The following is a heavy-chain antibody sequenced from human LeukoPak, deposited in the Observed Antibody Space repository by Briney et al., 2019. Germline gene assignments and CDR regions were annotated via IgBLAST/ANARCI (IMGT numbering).Heavy chain of an antibody. V-gene: IGHV4-38-2*02. CDR1: GYSISSGYY. Sequence: SETLSLTCTVSGYSISSGYYWGWIRQPPGKGLEWIGSIYHSGSANYKPSLKSRVTISVDTSKNQFSLKLSSVTAADTAVYYCARSRNTVNWFDPWGQGTLVTVSS. CDR2: IYHSGSA. CDR3: ARSRNTVNWFDP. D-gene: IGHD4-17*01. J-gene: IGHJ5*02.